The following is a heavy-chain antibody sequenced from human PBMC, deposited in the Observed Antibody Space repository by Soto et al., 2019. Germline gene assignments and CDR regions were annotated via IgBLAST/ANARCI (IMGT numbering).Heavy chain of an antibody. D-gene: IGHD6-13*01. CDR1: GGTFSSYT. V-gene: IGHV1-69*02. Sequence: QVQLVQSGAEVKKPGSSVKVSCKASGGTFSSYTISWVRQAPGQGLEWMGRIIPILGIANYAQKFQGRVTITADKSTSNAYMERSSLRSEDTAVYYCARAGAAAGRNYCMDVWGQGTTVTVSS. CDR3: ARAGAAAGRNYCMDV. J-gene: IGHJ6*02. CDR2: IIPILGIA.